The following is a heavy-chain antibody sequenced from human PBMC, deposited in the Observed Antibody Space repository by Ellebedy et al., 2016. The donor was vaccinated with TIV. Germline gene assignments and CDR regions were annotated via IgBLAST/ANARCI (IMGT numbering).Heavy chain of an antibody. Sequence: MPSETLSLTCAVYNGSFSHYFWSWIRQSPGKGLEWIGEINASGTPTYNPSLKSRVPMSVDTPKKQFSLRLSSVTAEDTAVYYCARARGQYLYGSGSYFTNWGQGKMVTVSS. CDR3: ARARGQYLYGSGSYFTN. D-gene: IGHD3-10*01. J-gene: IGHJ4*02. CDR1: NGSFSHYF. CDR2: INASGTP. V-gene: IGHV4-34*01.